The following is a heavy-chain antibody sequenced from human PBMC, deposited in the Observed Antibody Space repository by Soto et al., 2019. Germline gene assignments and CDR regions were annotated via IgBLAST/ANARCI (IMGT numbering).Heavy chain of an antibody. Sequence: PSETLSLTCTVSGGSISSSSYYWGWIRQPPGKGLEWIGSIYYSGSTYYNPSLKSRVTISVDTSKNQFSLKLSSVTAADTAVYYCARHQRRVYGSGSYYLSHWFDPWGRGTLVTVSS. CDR1: GGSISSSSYY. CDR2: IYYSGST. J-gene: IGHJ5*02. D-gene: IGHD3-10*01. V-gene: IGHV4-39*01. CDR3: ARHQRRVYGSGSYYLSHWFDP.